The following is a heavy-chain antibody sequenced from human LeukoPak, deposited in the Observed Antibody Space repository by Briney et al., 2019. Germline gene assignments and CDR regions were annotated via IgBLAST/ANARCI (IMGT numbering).Heavy chain of an antibody. CDR3: ARARGWLYYYYGMDV. Sequence: KPSETLSLTGAVYGGSFSGYYWSWIGQPPGKGLEWIGEINHSGSTNYNPSLKSRVTISVDTSKNQFSLKLSSVTAADTAVYYCARARGWLYYYYGMDVWGQGTTVTVSS. V-gene: IGHV4-34*01. D-gene: IGHD3-10*01. CDR1: GGSFSGYY. J-gene: IGHJ6*02. CDR2: INHSGST.